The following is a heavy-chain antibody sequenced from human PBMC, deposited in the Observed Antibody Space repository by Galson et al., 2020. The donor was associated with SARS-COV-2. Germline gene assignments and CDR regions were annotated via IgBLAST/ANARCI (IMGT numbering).Heavy chain of an antibody. Sequence: SSYWMHWVRQAPGKGLVWVSRIYSEGSSTSYADSVKGRFTISGDNAKNTLYLQMNSLRAEDTAVYFCVRGEVQTLDFWGQGTLVIVSS. CDR3: VRGEVQTLDF. D-gene: IGHD3-16*01. J-gene: IGHJ4*02. V-gene: IGHV3-74*01. CDR1: SSYW. CDR2: IYSEGSST.